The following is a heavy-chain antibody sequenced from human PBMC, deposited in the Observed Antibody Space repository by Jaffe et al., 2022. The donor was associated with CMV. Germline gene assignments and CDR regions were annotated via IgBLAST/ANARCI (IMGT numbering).Heavy chain of an antibody. CDR2: IWYDGSNK. Sequence: QVQLVESGGGVVQPGRSLRLSCAASGFTFSSYGMHWVRQAPGKGLEWVAVIWYDGSNKYYADSVKGRFTISRDNSKNTLYLQMNSLRAEDTAVYYCARKHYYDSSVDYWGQGTLVTVSS. V-gene: IGHV3-33*01. D-gene: IGHD3-22*01. J-gene: IGHJ4*02. CDR1: GFTFSSYG. CDR3: ARKHYYDSSVDY.